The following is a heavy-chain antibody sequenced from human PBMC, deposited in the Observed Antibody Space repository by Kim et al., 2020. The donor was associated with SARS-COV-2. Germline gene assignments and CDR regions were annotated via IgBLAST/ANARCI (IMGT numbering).Heavy chain of an antibody. D-gene: IGHD3-10*01. Sequence: GGSLRLSCAASGFTFSSYAMHWVRQAPGKGLEWVAVIWYDGSNKYYADSVKGRFTISRDNSKNTLYLQMNSLRAEDTAVYYCAKDQFPEGGGLWFGEFDYWGQGTLVTVSS. V-gene: IGHV3-33*06. CDR3: AKDQFPEGGGLWFGEFDY. J-gene: IGHJ4*02. CDR1: GFTFSSYA. CDR2: IWYDGSNK.